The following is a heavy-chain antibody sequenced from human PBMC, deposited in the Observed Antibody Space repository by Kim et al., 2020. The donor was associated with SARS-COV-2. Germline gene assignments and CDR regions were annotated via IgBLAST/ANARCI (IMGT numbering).Heavy chain of an antibody. CDR1: GFTFSSYA. D-gene: IGHD6-13*01. CDR3: AQTAAAGTNYYYYGMDV. CDR2: ISGSGGST. Sequence: GGSLRLSCAASGFTFSSYAMSWVRQAPGKGLEWVSAISGSGGSTYYADSVKGRFTISRDNSKNTLYLQMNSLRAEDTAVYYCAQTAAAGTNYYYYGMDVWGQGTTVTVSS. V-gene: IGHV3-23*01. J-gene: IGHJ6*02.